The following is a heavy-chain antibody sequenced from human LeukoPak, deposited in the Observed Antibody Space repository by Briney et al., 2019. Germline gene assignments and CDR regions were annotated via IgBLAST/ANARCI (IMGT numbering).Heavy chain of an antibody. CDR1: GYTFTGYY. V-gene: IGHV1-2*06. CDR2: INPNSGGT. CDR3: ARGRGTYDSSGYYLGYYMDV. J-gene: IGHJ6*03. D-gene: IGHD3-22*01. Sequence: ASVKVSCKASGYTFTGYYMHWVRQAPGQGLEWMGRINPNSGGTNYAQKLQGRVTMTTDTSTSTAYMELRSLRSDDTAGYYCARGRGTYDSSGYYLGYYMDVWGKGTTVTVSS.